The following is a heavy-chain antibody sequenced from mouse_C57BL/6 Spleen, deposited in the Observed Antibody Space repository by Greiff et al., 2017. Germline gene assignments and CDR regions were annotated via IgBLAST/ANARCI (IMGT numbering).Heavy chain of an antibody. J-gene: IGHJ2*01. CDR1: GYTFTSYW. D-gene: IGHD2-4*01. CDR2: IYPSDSEP. Sequence: QVQLQQPGAELVRPGSSVTLSCKASGYTFTSYWMDWVKQRPGQGLEWIGNIYPSDSEPHYNQKFKDKATLTVDKSSSTAYMQLSSLTSEDSAVYYCARADDYGAGYYYDYWGQGTTLTVAS. V-gene: IGHV1-61*01. CDR3: ARADDYGAGYYYDY.